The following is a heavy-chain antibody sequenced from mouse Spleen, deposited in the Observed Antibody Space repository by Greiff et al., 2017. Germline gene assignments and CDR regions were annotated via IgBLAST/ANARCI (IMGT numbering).Heavy chain of an antibody. CDR3: ARAGNYACFDY. D-gene: IGHD2-1*01. CDR2: INYDGSST. CDR1: GFTFSDYY. V-gene: IGHV5-16*01. J-gene: IGHJ2*01. Sequence: EVHLVESEGGLVQPGSSMKLSCTASGFTFSDYYMAWVRQVPEKGLEWVANINYDGSSTYYLDSLKSRFIISRDNAKNILYLQMSSLKSEDTATYYCARAGNYACFDYWGQGTTLTVSS.